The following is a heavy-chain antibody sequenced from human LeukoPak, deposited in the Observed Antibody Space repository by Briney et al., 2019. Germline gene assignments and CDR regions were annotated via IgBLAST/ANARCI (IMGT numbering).Heavy chain of an antibody. CDR3: ATDLNGSSKGGADRGDI. CDR1: GYTLTELS. D-gene: IGHD1-26*01. J-gene: IGHJ3*02. V-gene: IGHV1-24*01. CDR2: FDPEDGET. Sequence: ASVKVSCKVSGYTLTELSMHWVRQAPGKGLEWMGGFDPEDGETIYAQKFQGRVTMTEDTSTDTAYMELSSLRSEDTAVYYCATDLNGSSKGGADRGDIWGQGTMVTVSS.